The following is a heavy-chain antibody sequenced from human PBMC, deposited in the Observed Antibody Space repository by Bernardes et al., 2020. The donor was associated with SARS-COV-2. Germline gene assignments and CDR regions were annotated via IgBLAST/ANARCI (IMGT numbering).Heavy chain of an antibody. CDR2: INHSGST. J-gene: IGHJ1*01. CDR1: GGSFSGYY. V-gene: IGHV4-34*01. D-gene: IGHD2-2*01. Sequence: SETLSLTCAVYGGSFSGYYWSWIRQPPGKGLEWIGEINHSGSTNYNPSLKSRVTISVDTSKNQFSLKLSSVTAADTAVYYCANSRRGIVVVPAAIPAAEYFQHWGQGTLVTVSS. CDR3: ANSRRGIVVVPAAIPAAEYFQH.